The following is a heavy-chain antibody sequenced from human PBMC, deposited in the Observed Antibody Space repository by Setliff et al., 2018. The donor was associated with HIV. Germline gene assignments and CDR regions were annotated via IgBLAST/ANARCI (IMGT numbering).Heavy chain of an antibody. V-gene: IGHV4-59*01. CDR3: ARAPTHYFGYNKSSWPDAFDI. CDR2: IYYTGST. CDR1: SGSISTYY. J-gene: IGHJ3*02. D-gene: IGHD3-10*01. Sequence: SETLSLTCTVSSGSISTYYWTWIRQPPGKGLEYIGYIYYTGSTDYNPSLNGRVTISIDMSKSQFSLKLNSVTAADTAVYYCARAPTHYFGYNKSSWPDAFDIWGLGTMVTVSS.